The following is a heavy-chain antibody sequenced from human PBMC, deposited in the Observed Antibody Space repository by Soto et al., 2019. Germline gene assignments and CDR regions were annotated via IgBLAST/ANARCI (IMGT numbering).Heavy chain of an antibody. CDR3: ATSSWHLDAFDI. D-gene: IGHD6-6*01. CDR2: TYYRSQWYN. J-gene: IGHJ3*02. CDR1: GDSVSSNNAA. V-gene: IGHV6-1*01. Sequence: PSQTLSLTCVISGDSVSSNNAAWNWIRQSPSRGLEWLGRTYYRSQWYNDYAVSVKSRININPDTSKNQFSLQLTSVTPEGTAVYYCATSSWHLDAFDIWGQGTMVTVSS.